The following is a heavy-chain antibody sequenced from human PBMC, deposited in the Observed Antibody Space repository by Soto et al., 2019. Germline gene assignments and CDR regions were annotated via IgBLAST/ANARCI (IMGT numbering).Heavy chain of an antibody. Sequence: LSLPCAVYGGSFSGYYWSWIRQPPGKGLEWIGEINHSGSTNYNPSLKSRVTISVDTSKNQFSLKLSSVTAADTAVYYCARAEFYSSSRNDAFDIWGQGTMVTVSS. D-gene: IGHD6-13*01. CDR1: GGSFSGYY. V-gene: IGHV4-34*01. CDR3: ARAEFYSSSRNDAFDI. J-gene: IGHJ3*02. CDR2: INHSGST.